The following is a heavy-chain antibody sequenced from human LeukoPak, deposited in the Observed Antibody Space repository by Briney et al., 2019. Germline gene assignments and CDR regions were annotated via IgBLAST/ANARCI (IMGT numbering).Heavy chain of an antibody. Sequence: ASVKVSCKASGYTFTDYYMHWVRQAPGQGLEWMGWINPNGGDTNFAQKFQGRVTMTRDTSITTAYMELSRLRSDDTAVYYCARDKHNWNLPDYWGQGTLVTVS. V-gene: IGHV1-2*02. J-gene: IGHJ4*02. CDR2: INPNGGDT. CDR3: ARDKHNWNLPDY. CDR1: GYTFTDYY. D-gene: IGHD1-20*01.